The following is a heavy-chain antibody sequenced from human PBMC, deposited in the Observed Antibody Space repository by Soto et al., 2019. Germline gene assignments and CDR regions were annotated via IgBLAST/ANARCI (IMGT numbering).Heavy chain of an antibody. Sequence: SETLSLTCTVSGGSISSHYWSWIRQSPGKGLEWIGYIYYSGNTNYNPSLESRVTISLDMSKNQFSLKLSSVTAADTAVYYCVRPAATATPNYGMDVWGQGTTVTSP. V-gene: IGHV4-59*08. CDR2: IYYSGNT. D-gene: IGHD6-13*01. CDR3: VRPAATATPNYGMDV. J-gene: IGHJ6*02. CDR1: GGSISSHY.